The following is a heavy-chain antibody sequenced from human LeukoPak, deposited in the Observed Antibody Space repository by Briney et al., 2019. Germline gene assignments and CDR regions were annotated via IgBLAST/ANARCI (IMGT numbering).Heavy chain of an antibody. CDR2: ISSSGSTI. Sequence: GGSLRLSCAASGFTFSSYEMNWVRQAPGKGLEWVSYISSSGSTIYYADSVKGQFTISRDNAKNSLYLQMNSLRAEDTAVYYCARTSFPKNYYGSYVWGKGTTVTVSS. CDR3: ARTSFPKNYYGSYV. CDR1: GFTFSSYE. D-gene: IGHD2-21*01. J-gene: IGHJ6*04. V-gene: IGHV3-48*03.